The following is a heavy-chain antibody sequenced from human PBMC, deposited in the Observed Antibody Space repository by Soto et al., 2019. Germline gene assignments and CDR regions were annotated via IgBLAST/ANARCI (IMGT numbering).Heavy chain of an antibody. J-gene: IGHJ6*02. CDR3: ARGGDSSGYLLYYYYGMDV. V-gene: IGHV4-61*01. Sequence: PSETLSLTCTVSGGSVSSGSYYWSWIRQPPGKGLEWIGYTYYSGSTNYNPSLKSRVTISVDTSKNQFSLKLSSVTTADTAVYYCARGGDSSGYLLYYYYGMDVWGQGTTVTVSS. D-gene: IGHD3-22*01. CDR2: TYYSGST. CDR1: GGSVSSGSYY.